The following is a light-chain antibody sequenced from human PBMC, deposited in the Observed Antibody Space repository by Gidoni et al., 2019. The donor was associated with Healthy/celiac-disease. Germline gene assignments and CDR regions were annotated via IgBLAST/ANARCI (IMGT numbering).Light chain of an antibody. Sequence: AIRITQSPSSLSASTGDRVTITCRASQGISSYLACYQQKPGKAPKLLIYAASTLQSGVPSRFSGSGSGTDFTLTISCLQSEDFATYYCQQYYSYPLLTFGGGTKVEIK. CDR3: QQYYSYPLLT. J-gene: IGKJ4*01. CDR2: AAS. CDR1: QGISSY. V-gene: IGKV1-8*01.